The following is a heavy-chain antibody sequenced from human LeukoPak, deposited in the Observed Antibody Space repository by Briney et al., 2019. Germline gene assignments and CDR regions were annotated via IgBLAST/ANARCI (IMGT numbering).Heavy chain of an antibody. CDR3: ARAYDSSGYYLDAFDI. Sequence: GGSLRLSCAASGFTFSSYEMNWVRQAPGKGLEWVSYISSSGSTIYYADSVKGRFTISRDNAKNSLYLQMNSLRAEDTAVYYCARAYDSSGYYLDAFDIWGQGTMVTVSS. D-gene: IGHD3-22*01. CDR2: ISSSGSTI. CDR1: GFTFSSYE. V-gene: IGHV3-48*03. J-gene: IGHJ3*02.